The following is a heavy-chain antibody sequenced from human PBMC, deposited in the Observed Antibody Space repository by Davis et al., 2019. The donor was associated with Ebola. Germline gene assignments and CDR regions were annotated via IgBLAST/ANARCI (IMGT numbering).Heavy chain of an antibody. D-gene: IGHD1-14*01. J-gene: IGHJ6*02. V-gene: IGHV5-51*01. CDR3: ARLPHHTTPSYGMDV. CDR2: IYPGDSAT. CDR1: GNSFSSHW. Sequence: KVSCKDSGNSFSSHWIGWVRQMPGKGLEWMGIIYPGDSATRYSPSFQDQVTMSADKSITTAYLQWSSLKASDTAIYYCARLPHHTTPSYGMDVWGQGTTVTVSS.